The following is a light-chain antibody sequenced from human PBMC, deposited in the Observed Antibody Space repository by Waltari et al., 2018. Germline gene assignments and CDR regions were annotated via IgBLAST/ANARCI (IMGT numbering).Light chain of an antibody. J-gene: IGKJ3*01. Sequence: DIVMTQSPLSLPVTPGEPASISCRSSRSLLHSNGYNYLDWYLQKPGQSPQLLIYLGFKRASGVPDRCSGSGSGTDFTLKVSRVEAEDVGVYYCMQALQTCTFCPGTKVDIK. CDR3: MQALQTCT. CDR2: LGF. V-gene: IGKV2-28*01. CDR1: RSLLHSNGYNY.